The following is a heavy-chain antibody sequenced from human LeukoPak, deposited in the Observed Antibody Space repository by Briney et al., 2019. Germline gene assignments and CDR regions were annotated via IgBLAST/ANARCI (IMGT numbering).Heavy chain of an antibody. CDR2: IYHSGST. J-gene: IGHJ4*02. CDR3: ARSPRRSNPRVFDY. CDR1: GGSISSSSYY. Sequence: PSETLSLTCTVSGGSISSSSYYWGWIRQPPGKGLEWIGSIYHSGSTNYNPSLKSRVTISVDTSKNQFSLKLSSVTAADTAVYYCARSPRRSNPRVFDYWGQGTLVTVSS. V-gene: IGHV4-39*07. D-gene: IGHD2-2*01.